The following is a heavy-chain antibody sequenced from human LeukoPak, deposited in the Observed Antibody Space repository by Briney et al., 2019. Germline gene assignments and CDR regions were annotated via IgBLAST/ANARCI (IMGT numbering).Heavy chain of an antibody. D-gene: IGHD6-13*01. Sequence: GGSLRLSCAASGFTFSSYWMSWVRQAPGKGLEWVANIKQDGSEKYYVDPVKGRFTISRDNAKNSLYLQMNSLRAEDTAVYYCARDGAAGAFDYWGQGTLVTVSS. CDR1: GFTFSSYW. CDR3: ARDGAAGAFDY. J-gene: IGHJ4*02. V-gene: IGHV3-7*01. CDR2: IKQDGSEK.